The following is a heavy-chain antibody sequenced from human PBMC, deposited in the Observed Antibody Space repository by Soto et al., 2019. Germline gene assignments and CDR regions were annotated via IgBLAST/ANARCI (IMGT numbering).Heavy chain of an antibody. CDR2: ITYDGYS. J-gene: IGHJ6*02. D-gene: IGHD3-10*01. Sequence: QVQLQESGPGLVKPSETLSLTCTVSGGSLTNYYCSWFRQPPGKGLEWIGYITYDGYSAYNLSLKRRVTLSMDASKTQFSLMLESVTATDTAVYYCARHGFGPLHGLVDVWGPGTTVIVSS. CDR1: GGSLTNYY. CDR3: ARHGFGPLHGLVDV. V-gene: IGHV4-59*08.